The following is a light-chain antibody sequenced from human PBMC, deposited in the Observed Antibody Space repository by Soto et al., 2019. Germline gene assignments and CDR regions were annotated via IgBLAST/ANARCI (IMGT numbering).Light chain of an antibody. CDR2: GAS. Sequence: EIVMTQSPATLSVSPGERVTLSCRASQSVSSSYLTWYQQKPGQAPRLLIYGASTRATSIPARFSGSGSGTDFTLTISSLQPEDFAVYYCQQYGDRPRTFGQGTKVDIK. J-gene: IGKJ1*01. CDR3: QQYGDRPRT. CDR1: QSVSSSY. V-gene: IGKV3D-7*01.